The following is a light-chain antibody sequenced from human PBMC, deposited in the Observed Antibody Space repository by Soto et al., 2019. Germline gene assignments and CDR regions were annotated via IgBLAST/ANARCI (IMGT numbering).Light chain of an antibody. Sequence: EIVLTQSPGTLSLYPGERATLSCRASQSISSNYLAWYHQKPGQAPRLLIHAASRRAYGIPDRFSGSGSGTDFTLTISRLEPQDFAVYYCQQYGSSPLTFGGGTKVEIK. CDR1: QSISSNY. CDR3: QQYGSSPLT. V-gene: IGKV3-20*01. CDR2: AAS. J-gene: IGKJ4*01.